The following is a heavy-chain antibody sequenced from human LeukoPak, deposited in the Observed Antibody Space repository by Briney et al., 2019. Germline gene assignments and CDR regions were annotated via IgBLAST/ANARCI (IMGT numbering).Heavy chain of an antibody. CDR1: GGSISSYY. D-gene: IGHD1-1*01. Sequence: SETLSLTCTVSGGSISSYYWSWIRQPPGKGLEWIGYIYYSGSTNYNPSLKSRITISVDTSKNQFSLKLYSVTASDAAIYYCARHLSGTTTAHYFDFWGQGTLVTVSS. CDR3: ARHLSGTTTAHYFDF. J-gene: IGHJ4*02. V-gene: IGHV4-59*08. CDR2: IYYSGST.